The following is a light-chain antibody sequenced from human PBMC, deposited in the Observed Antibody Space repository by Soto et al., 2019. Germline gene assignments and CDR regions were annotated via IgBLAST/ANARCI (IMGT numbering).Light chain of an antibody. CDR1: QSVSSSY. CDR3: QQYGSSPQP. CDR2: GAS. J-gene: IGKJ1*01. V-gene: IGKV3-20*01. Sequence: EIVLTQSPGTLSLSPGERATLSCRASQSVSSSYLAWYQQKPGQAPRLLIYGASSRGTGIPDRFSGSGSGTDFTLTSSRLEPEDFAVYSCQQYGSSPQPFGQGTKVEIK.